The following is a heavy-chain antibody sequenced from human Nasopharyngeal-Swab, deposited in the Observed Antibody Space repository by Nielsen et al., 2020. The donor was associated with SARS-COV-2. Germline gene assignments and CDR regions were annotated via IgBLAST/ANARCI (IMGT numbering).Heavy chain of an antibody. D-gene: IGHD1-26*01. J-gene: IGHJ4*02. CDR2: IIPIFGTT. V-gene: IGHV1-69*13. CDR3: ARLGEGSGNRQCPAPHLDY. Sequence: SVRVSCKSSGDTFNSYAISWVRQAPGQGLEWMGGIIPIFGTTHYAQKFQGRVTITADITADESASTAYMELSSLRSEDTAMYYCARLGEGSGNRQCPAPHLDYWGQGTLVTVSS. CDR1: GDTFNSYA.